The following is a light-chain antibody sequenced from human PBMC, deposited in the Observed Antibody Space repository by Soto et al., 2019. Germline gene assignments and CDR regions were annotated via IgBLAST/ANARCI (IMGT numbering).Light chain of an antibody. CDR1: NRDVGAYNL. CDR2: EVR. Sequence: QSVLTQPASVSGSAGQSITISCTGTNRDVGAYNLVSWYQHHPGTAPKLIIYEVRHRPSGISPRFSGSRSGNTASLTISGHQDEDEGYYYCSAYTARSPLVFGTGTKLTVL. CDR3: SAYTARSPLV. V-gene: IGLV2-14*01. J-gene: IGLJ1*01.